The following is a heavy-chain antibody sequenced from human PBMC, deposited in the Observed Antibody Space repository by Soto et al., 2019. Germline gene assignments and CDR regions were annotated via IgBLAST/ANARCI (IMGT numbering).Heavy chain of an antibody. CDR2: IYPGDSDT. V-gene: IGHV5-51*01. D-gene: IGHD6-19*01. CDR3: ARSSSGWSPSYFDY. J-gene: IGHJ4*02. CDR1: GYSFTRYW. Sequence: GESLRISFRGAGYSFTRYWIGWVRQMPGKGLEWMGIIYPGDSDTRYSPSFQGQVTISADKSISTAYLQWSSLKASDTAMYYCARSSSGWSPSYFDYWGQGTLVTVSS.